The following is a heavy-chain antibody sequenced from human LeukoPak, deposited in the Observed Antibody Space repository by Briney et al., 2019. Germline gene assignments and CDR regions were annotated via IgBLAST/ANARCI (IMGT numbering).Heavy chain of an antibody. V-gene: IGHV2-70*04. D-gene: IGHD1-1*01. CDR2: IDWDDDK. J-gene: IGHJ4*02. CDR1: GLSLSSRGVR. CDR3: ARIHRTGYFDY. Sequence: SGPALLKPTPTLTLTFTFSGLSLSSRGVRVGWIRQPPGKALEWLARIDWDDDKFYSTSLKTRLTISKDTSKNQVVLTVTNMDPVDTATYYCARIHRTGYFDYWGQGTLVTVSS.